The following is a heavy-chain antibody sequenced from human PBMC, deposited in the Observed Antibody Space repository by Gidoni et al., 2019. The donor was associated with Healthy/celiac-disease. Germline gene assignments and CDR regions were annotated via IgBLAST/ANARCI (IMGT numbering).Heavy chain of an antibody. J-gene: IGHJ5*02. V-gene: IGHV4-34*01. CDR1: GGSFSGYY. CDR2: INHSGST. Sequence: QVQLQQWGAGLLKPSETLSLTCAVYGGSFSGYYWSWIRQPPGKGLEWIGEINHSGSTNYNPSRKSRVTISVDTSKNQFSLKLSSVTAADTAVYYCARQRGLLWFGETGGGWFDPWGQGTLVTVSS. CDR3: ARQRGLLWFGETGGGWFDP. D-gene: IGHD3-10*01.